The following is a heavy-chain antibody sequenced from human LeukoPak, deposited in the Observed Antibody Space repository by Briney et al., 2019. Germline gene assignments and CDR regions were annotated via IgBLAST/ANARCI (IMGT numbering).Heavy chain of an antibody. Sequence: GGSLRLSCAGSGFNFRDHWMSWLRQAPGKGPEWVAHIKPDGSEKYYVDSVKGRFIISRDDARNSLPLQMNSLRAEDTAVYYCAGSFGDVKNFWGQGTLVTVSS. CDR1: GFNFRDHW. D-gene: IGHD3-10*01. V-gene: IGHV3-7*01. CDR3: AGSFGDVKNF. CDR2: IKPDGSEK. J-gene: IGHJ4*01.